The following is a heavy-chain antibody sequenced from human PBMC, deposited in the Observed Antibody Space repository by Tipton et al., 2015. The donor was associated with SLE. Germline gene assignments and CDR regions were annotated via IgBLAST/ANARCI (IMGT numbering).Heavy chain of an antibody. J-gene: IGHJ4*02. Sequence: GSLRLSCAASGFTFSSYSMNWVRQAPGKGLEWVSSISSSSSYIYYADSVKGRFTISRDNAKNSLYLQMISLRAEDTALYYCVMGLWFGSTAAHWGQGTRVTVSS. V-gene: IGHV3-21*04. CDR1: GFTFSSYS. D-gene: IGHD3-10*01. CDR3: VMGLWFGSTAAH. CDR2: ISSSSSYI.